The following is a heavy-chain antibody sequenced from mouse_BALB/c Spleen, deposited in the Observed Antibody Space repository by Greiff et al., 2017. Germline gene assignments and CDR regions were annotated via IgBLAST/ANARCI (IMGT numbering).Heavy chain of an antibody. CDR2: IDPANGNT. CDR3: ARSQYGNYYAMDY. V-gene: IGHV14-3*02. J-gene: IGHJ4*01. D-gene: IGHD2-10*02. Sequence: EVQLQQSGAELVKPGASVKLSCTASGFNIKDTYMHWVKQRPEQGLEWIGRIDPANGNTKYDQKFQGKATITADTSSNPAYLQLSSLTSEDTAVYYCARSQYGNYYAMDYWGQGTSVTVSS. CDR1: GFNIKDTY.